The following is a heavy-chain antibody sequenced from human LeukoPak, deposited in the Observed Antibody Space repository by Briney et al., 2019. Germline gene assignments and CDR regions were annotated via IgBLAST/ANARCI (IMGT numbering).Heavy chain of an antibody. V-gene: IGHV3-23*01. CDR3: AKRGVVIRGILVIGYHQEAYHYDF. D-gene: IGHD3-10*01. Sequence: GGSLRLSCVVSGISLGNYAMTWVRQAPGEGLEWVSYISERGGSTTYADSVKGRFTISRDTSLNTLYLQMNNLRAEDTAVYFCAKRGVVIRGILVIGYHQEAYHYDFWGQGVLVTVSS. CDR2: ISERGGST. CDR1: GISLGNYA. J-gene: IGHJ4*02.